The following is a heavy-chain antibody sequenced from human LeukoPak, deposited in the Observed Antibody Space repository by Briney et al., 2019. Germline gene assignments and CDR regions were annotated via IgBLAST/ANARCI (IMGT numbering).Heavy chain of an antibody. Sequence: GGSLRLSCAASGFTFSSYAMHWVRQAPGKGLEWVSSISSSSSYIYYADSVKGRFTISRDNAKNSLYLQMNSLRAEDTAVYYCARSIAAAGYDAFDIWGQGTMVTVSS. V-gene: IGHV3-21*01. CDR2: ISSSSSYI. CDR1: GFTFSSYA. J-gene: IGHJ3*02. CDR3: ARSIAAAGYDAFDI. D-gene: IGHD6-13*01.